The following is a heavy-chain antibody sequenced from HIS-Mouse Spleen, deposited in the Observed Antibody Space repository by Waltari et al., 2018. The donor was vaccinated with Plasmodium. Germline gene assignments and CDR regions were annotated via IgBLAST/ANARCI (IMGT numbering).Heavy chain of an antibody. V-gene: IGHV3-7*01. CDR3: AKEVLGYYDFWSRPDY. CDR2: IKKDGSDK. CDR1: GFTFRSYW. Sequence: EVQLVESGGGLVQPGGSLRLSCAASGFTFRSYWMSWVRQAPGKGMEGVTNIKKDGSDKEYVEAVKGRFTISRDNSKNTLYLQMNSLRAEDTAVDYCAKEVLGYYDFWSRPDYWGQGTLVTVSS. J-gene: IGHJ4*02. D-gene: IGHD3-3*01.